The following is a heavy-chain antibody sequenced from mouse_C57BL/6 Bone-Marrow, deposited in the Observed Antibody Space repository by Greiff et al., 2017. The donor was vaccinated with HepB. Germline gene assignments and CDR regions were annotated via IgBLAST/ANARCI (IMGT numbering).Heavy chain of an antibody. CDR1: GYTFTSYG. Sequence: VQGVESGAELARPGASVKLSCKASGYTFTSYGISWVKQRTGQGLEWIGEIYPRSGNTYYNEKFKGKATLTADKSSSTAYMELRSLTSEDSAVYFCARRKLGGAMDYWGQGTSVTVSS. J-gene: IGHJ4*01. CDR3: ARRKLGGAMDY. V-gene: IGHV1-81*01. D-gene: IGHD4-1*01. CDR2: IYPRSGNT.